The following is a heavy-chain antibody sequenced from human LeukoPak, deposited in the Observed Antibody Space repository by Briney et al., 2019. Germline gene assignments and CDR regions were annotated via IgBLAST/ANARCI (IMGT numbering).Heavy chain of an antibody. Sequence: SETLSLTCTVSGGSISSGGYYWSWIRQHPGKGLEWIGYTYYSGSTYYNPSLKNRVTISVDTSKNQFSLKLSSVTAADTAVYYCARDYYGSGSYDYWGQGTLVTVS. CDR1: GGSISSGGYY. J-gene: IGHJ4*02. CDR3: ARDYYGSGSYDY. V-gene: IGHV4-31*03. D-gene: IGHD3-10*01. CDR2: TYYSGST.